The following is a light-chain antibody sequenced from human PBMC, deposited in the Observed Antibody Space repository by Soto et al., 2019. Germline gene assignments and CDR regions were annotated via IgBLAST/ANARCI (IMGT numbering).Light chain of an antibody. Sequence: QSVLTQPAYVSGSPGQSIAMSCTGTSSDVGTHNFVSWYQQHPGKAPKLIIYDVSNRPSGVSDRFFGSKSGNTASLTISGLQAEDEAVYYWRSFTSTNTHVFGTGRKVTVL. CDR1: SSDVGTHNF. CDR2: DVS. J-gene: IGLJ1*01. CDR3: RSFTSTNTHV. V-gene: IGLV2-14*03.